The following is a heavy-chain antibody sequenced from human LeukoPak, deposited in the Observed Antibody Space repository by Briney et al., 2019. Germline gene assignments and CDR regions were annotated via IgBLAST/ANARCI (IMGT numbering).Heavy chain of an antibody. Sequence: ASVKVSCKASGYTFTSYYMHWVRQAPGQGLEWMGIINPSGGSTSYAQKFQGRVTMTRDTSTSTVYMELSSLRSEDTAVYYCARRGYCSSTSCYTKSWFDPWGQGTLVTASS. CDR1: GYTFTSYY. V-gene: IGHV1-46*03. CDR2: INPSGGST. CDR3: ARRGYCSSTSCYTKSWFDP. D-gene: IGHD2-2*02. J-gene: IGHJ5*02.